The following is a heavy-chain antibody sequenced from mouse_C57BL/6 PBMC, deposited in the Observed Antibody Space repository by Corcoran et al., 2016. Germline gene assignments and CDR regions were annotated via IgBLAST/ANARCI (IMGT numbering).Heavy chain of an antibody. Sequence: EVQLQQSGPELVKPGASVKISCKASGYTFTDYYMNWVKQSHGKSLEWIGDINPNNGGTSYNQKFKGKATLTVDKSSSTAYMELRSLTSEDSAVYYCARRSSGYLWYFDYWGQGTTLTASP. CDR1: GYTFTDYY. D-gene: IGHD3-2*02. V-gene: IGHV1-26*01. CDR3: ARRSSGYLWYFDY. J-gene: IGHJ2*01. CDR2: INPNNGGT.